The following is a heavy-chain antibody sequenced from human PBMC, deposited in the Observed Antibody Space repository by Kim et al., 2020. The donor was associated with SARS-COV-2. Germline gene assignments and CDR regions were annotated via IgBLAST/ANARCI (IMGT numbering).Heavy chain of an antibody. J-gene: IGHJ4*02. Sequence: GGSLRLSCVASGFNFGTFDMSWVRQAPGKGLKWVSVIKGQGDSTYYADSVRGRFTVSRDSSKNTLYLQMNSLSADDTAIYYCVKGAIIDDWGQGMLVTV. V-gene: IGHV3-23*01. CDR1: GFNFGTFD. CDR3: VKGAIIDD. CDR2: IKGQGDST.